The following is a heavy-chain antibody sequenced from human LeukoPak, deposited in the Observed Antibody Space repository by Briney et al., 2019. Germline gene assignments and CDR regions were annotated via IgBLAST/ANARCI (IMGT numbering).Heavy chain of an antibody. CDR2: IGGGGGST. Sequence: GGSLRLSCAASGFTFSSYAMSWVRQAPGKGLEWVSAIGGGGGSTYYADSVKGRFTISRDNSKNTLYLLMNSLRADDTAVYYCAKELRGYSYGFDYWGQGTLVTVSS. D-gene: IGHD5-18*01. CDR1: GFTFSSYA. CDR3: AKELRGYSYGFDY. J-gene: IGHJ4*02. V-gene: IGHV3-23*01.